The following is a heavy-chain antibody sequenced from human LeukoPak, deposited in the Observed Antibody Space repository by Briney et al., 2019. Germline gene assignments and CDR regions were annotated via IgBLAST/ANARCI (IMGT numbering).Heavy chain of an antibody. V-gene: IGHV1-46*01. J-gene: IGHJ4*02. CDR1: GYTFTSYY. CDR3: AREGRSYQHTGDFDY. D-gene: IGHD1-26*01. Sequence: ASVKVSCKASGYTFTSYYMHWVRQAPGQGLEWMGIINPSGGSTSYAQKFQGRVTMTRDTSTSTVYMELSSLRSGDTAVYYCAREGRSYQHTGDFDYWGQGTLVTVSS. CDR2: INPSGGST.